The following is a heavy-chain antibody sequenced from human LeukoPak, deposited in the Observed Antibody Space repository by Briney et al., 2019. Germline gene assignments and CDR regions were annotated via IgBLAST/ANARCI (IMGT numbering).Heavy chain of an antibody. CDR2: ISYDGSNK. V-gene: IGHV3-30*18. Sequence: PRTSLRPSCAASGFAFNNFGIHWVRQAPGKGLEWVAVISYDGSNKYYTDSVKGRFTISRDNSKNTVYLQMNSLRTDDTAVYYCAKAHEKYTGSYWEYYFVSWGQGTLVTVSS. CDR1: GFAFNNFG. CDR3: AKAHEKYTGSYWEYYFVS. J-gene: IGHJ4*02. D-gene: IGHD1-26*01.